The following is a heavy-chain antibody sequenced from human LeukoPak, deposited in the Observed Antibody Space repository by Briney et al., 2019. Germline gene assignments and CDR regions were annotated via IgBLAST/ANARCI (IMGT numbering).Heavy chain of an antibody. D-gene: IGHD4-4*01. CDR1: GGSFSGYY. J-gene: IGHJ5*02. CDR3: ARIRYSNYWFDP. Sequence: IPSETLSLTCAVYGGSFSGYYWSWIRQPPGKGLEWIGEINHSGSTNYNPSLKSRVTISVDTSKNQFSLKLSSVTAADTAVYYCARIRYSNYWFDPWGQGTVVSVSS. CDR2: INHSGST. V-gene: IGHV4-34*01.